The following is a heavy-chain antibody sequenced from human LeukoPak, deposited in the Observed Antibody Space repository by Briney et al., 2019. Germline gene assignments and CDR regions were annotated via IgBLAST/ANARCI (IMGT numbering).Heavy chain of an antibody. J-gene: IGHJ4*02. CDR3: AKGDYYDSSGHLDY. CDR1: GFTFSSYG. Sequence: GRSLRLSCAASGFTFSSYGMHGVRQAPGKGLEWVAVICYDGSNKYYADSVKGLFTISRDNSKNTLYLQMNSLRAEDTAVYYCAKGDYYDSSGHLDYWGQGTLVTVSS. V-gene: IGHV3-33*06. CDR2: ICYDGSNK. D-gene: IGHD3-22*01.